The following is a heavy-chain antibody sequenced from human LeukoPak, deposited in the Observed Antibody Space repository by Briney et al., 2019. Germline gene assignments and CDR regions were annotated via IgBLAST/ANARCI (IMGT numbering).Heavy chain of an antibody. D-gene: IGHD6-6*01. CDR2: ISAYNGNT. V-gene: IGHV1-18*01. Sequence: ASVKVSCKASGYTFTSYGISWVRQAPGQGLEWMGWISAYNGNTNYAQKFQGRVTMTEDTSTDTAYMELSSLRSEDTAVYYCATPMIYSSSSFDYWGQGTLVTVSS. J-gene: IGHJ4*02. CDR1: GYTFTSYG. CDR3: ATPMIYSSSSFDY.